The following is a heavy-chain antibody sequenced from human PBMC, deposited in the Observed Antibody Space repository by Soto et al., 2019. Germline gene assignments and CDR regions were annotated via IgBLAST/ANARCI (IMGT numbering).Heavy chain of an antibody. V-gene: IGHV3-13*01. CDR3: AREVSPRGFDY. CDR2: IGTAGDT. D-gene: IGHD3-10*01. Sequence: EVQLVESGGGLVQPGGSLRLSCAASGFTFSSYDMHWVRQATGKGLEWVSAIGTAGDTYYPGSVKGRFTISRENAKNSLHLQMNSLRAGDTAVYYCAREVSPRGFDYWGQGTLVTVSS. CDR1: GFTFSSYD. J-gene: IGHJ4*02.